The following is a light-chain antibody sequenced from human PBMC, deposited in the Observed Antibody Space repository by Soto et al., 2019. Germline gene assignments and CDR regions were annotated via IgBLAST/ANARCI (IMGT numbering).Light chain of an antibody. CDR1: QSVSSN. J-gene: IGKJ4*01. CDR3: QRYGTSPPLT. Sequence: EIVMTQSPATLSVSPGERATLSCRASQSVSSNLAWYQQKPGQAPRLLIYGASTRATGIPARFSGSGSATDFTLTISRLEPEDFAVYYCQRYGTSPPLTFGGGTKVEIK. CDR2: GAS. V-gene: IGKV3-15*01.